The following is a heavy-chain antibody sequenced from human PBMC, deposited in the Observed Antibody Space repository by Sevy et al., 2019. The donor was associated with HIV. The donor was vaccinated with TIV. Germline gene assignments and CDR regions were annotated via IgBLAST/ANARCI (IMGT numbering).Heavy chain of an antibody. CDR2: IWYDGTIK. CDR3: ARGGGYCGGDCYSIDY. V-gene: IGHV3-33*08. J-gene: IGHJ4*02. CDR1: GFTFSSYV. D-gene: IGHD2-21*02. Sequence: GESLKISCAASGFTFSSYVMHWVRQAPGKGLEWVALIWYDGTIKYYADSVKGRFTISRDNSKDTLFLQMNSLTPEDTAVSYCARGGGYCGGDCYSIDYWGQGALVTVSS.